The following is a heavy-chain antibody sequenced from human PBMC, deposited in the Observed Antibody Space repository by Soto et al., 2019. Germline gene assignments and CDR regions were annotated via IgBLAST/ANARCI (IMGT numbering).Heavy chain of an antibody. D-gene: IGHD3-16*01. Sequence: QVQLVHSGAEVKKPGSSVKVSCKASGGTFSSYSINWVRQAPGQGLEWMGEIIPIFGTANYAQKFQGRVTITADESTSTAYMEQSRLISEDTAVYYCSRDGGRHAGGIDYWGQGTLVTVSS. J-gene: IGHJ4*02. CDR2: IIPIFGTA. CDR1: GGTFSSYS. V-gene: IGHV1-69*01. CDR3: SRDGGRHAGGIDY.